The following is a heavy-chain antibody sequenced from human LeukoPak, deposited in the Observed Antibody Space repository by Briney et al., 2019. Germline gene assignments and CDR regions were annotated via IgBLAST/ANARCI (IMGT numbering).Heavy chain of an antibody. Sequence: GSLRLSCAASGFTFDDYGMSWIRQPPGKGLEWIGEINHSGSTNYNPSLKSRVTISVDTSKNQFSLKLSSVTAADTAVYYCARGGWFDYYYYYYMDVWGKGTTVTISS. CDR2: INHSGST. CDR3: ARGGWFDYYYYYYMDV. CDR1: GFTFDDYG. J-gene: IGHJ6*03. D-gene: IGHD2-15*01. V-gene: IGHV4-34*01.